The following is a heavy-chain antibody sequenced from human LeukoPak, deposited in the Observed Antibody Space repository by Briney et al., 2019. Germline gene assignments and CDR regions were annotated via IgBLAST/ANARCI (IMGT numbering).Heavy chain of an antibody. J-gene: IGHJ6*02. CDR3: ARERNYYYYGMDV. V-gene: IGHV1-69*13. CDR1: GYTLTELS. CDR2: IIPIFGTA. Sequence: ASVKVSCKVSGYTLTELSMHWVRQAPGQGLEWMGGIIPIFGTANYAQKFQGRVTITADESTSTAYMELSSLRSEDTAVYYCARERNYYYYGMDVWGQGTTVTVSS.